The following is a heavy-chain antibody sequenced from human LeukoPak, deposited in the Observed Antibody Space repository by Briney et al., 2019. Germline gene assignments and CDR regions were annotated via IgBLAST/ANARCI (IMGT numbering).Heavy chain of an antibody. CDR1: GFTFSSYS. Sequence: GGSLRLSCAASGFTFSSYSMNWVRQAPGKGLEWVSSISSSSSYIYYSDSVKGRFTISRDNAKNSLYLQMNSLRAEDTAVYYCAREFWDCSGGGCRDYYYGMDVWGQGTTVTVSS. D-gene: IGHD2-15*01. CDR2: ISSSSSYI. J-gene: IGHJ6*02. V-gene: IGHV3-21*01. CDR3: AREFWDCSGGGCRDYYYGMDV.